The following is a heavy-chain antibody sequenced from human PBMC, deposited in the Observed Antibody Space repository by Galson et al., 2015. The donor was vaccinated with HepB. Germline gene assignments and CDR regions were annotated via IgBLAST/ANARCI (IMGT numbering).Heavy chain of an antibody. CDR3: ARGSYGGNSGFDY. D-gene: IGHD4-23*01. V-gene: IGHV1-24*01. J-gene: IGHJ4*02. CDR2: FDPEDGET. CDR1: GYTLTELS. Sequence: SVKVSCKVSGYTLTELSMHWVRQAPGKGLEWMGGFDPEDGETIYAQKFQGRVTITADKSTSTAYMELSSLRSEDTAVYYCARGSYGGNSGFDYWGQGTLVTVSS.